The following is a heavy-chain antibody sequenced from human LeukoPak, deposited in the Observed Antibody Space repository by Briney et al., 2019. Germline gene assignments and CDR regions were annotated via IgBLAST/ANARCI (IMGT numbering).Heavy chain of an antibody. CDR1: GFTFSSYA. V-gene: IGHV3-23*01. CDR3: AKDRSYGSGSYCMGVDYYFDY. D-gene: IGHD3-10*01. CDR2: ISGSGGST. Sequence: GGSLRLSCAASGFTFSSYAMSWVRQAPGKGLEWVSAISGSGGSTYYADSVKGRFTISRDNSKNTLYLQMNSLRAEDTAVYYCAKDRSYGSGSYCMGVDYYFDYWGQGTLVTVSS. J-gene: IGHJ4*02.